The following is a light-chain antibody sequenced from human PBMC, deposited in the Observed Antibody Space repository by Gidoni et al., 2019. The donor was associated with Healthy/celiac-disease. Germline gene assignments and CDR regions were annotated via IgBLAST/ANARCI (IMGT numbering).Light chain of an antibody. CDR2: DAS. CDR3: QQRSDWPPGST. V-gene: IGKV3-11*01. Sequence: EIVLTQSPATLSFSPGERATLSCRASQSVSSYLAWYQQKPGQAPRLLILDASNRATGIPARFSGSGSGTDFTLTISSLGPEDFAVYYCQQRSDWPPGSTFXQXTRLEIK. J-gene: IGKJ5*01. CDR1: QSVSSY.